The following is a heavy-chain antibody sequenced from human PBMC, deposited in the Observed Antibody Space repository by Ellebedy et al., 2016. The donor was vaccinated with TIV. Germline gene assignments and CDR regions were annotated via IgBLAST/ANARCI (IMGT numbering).Heavy chain of an antibody. J-gene: IGHJ3*02. CDR2: ISGSGGNT. CDR3: ARDPVGVGPAFDI. D-gene: IGHD4-23*01. V-gene: IGHV3-23*01. Sequence: GESLEISCAASGLTFSSHAMSWVRQAPGKGLEWVSSISGSGGNTYYADSVKGRFTISRDNSKDTLYLQVNSLRAEDTAVYYCARDPVGVGPAFDIWGQGTMVTVSS. CDR1: GLTFSSHA.